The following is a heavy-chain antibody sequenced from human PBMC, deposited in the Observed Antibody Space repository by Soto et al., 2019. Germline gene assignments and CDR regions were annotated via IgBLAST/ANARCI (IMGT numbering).Heavy chain of an antibody. CDR2: ISAYNGNT. D-gene: IGHD2-2*01. CDR1: GYTFTSYG. V-gene: IGHV1-18*01. Sequence: ASVKVSCKASGYTFTSYGISWVRQAPGQGLERMGWISAYNGNTNYAQKLQGRVTMTTDTSTSTAYMELRSLRSDDTAVYYCARYCSSTSCYGFGYYYYYGMDVWGQGTTVTVSS. J-gene: IGHJ6*02. CDR3: ARYCSSTSCYGFGYYYYYGMDV.